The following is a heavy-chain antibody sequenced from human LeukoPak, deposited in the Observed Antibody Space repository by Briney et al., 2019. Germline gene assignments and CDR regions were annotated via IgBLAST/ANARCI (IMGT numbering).Heavy chain of an antibody. CDR1: GFTVSGNY. CDR2: IYSGGST. V-gene: IGHV3-53*01. J-gene: IGHJ3*02. Sequence: GGSLRLSCAASGFTVSGNYMTWVRQAPGKGLECVSVIYSGGSTDYADSVKGRFTISRDTSKNTLYLQMNSLRVEDTAVYYCARSSHYDILTGYSEEDAFDIWGQGTMVTVSS. CDR3: ARSSHYDILTGYSEEDAFDI. D-gene: IGHD3-9*01.